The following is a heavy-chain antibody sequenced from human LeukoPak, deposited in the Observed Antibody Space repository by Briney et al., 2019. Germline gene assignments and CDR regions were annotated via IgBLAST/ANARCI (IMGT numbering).Heavy chain of an antibody. CDR3: ARDLYCGGDCYNWFDP. D-gene: IGHD2-21*01. J-gene: IGHJ5*02. CDR1: GYTFSSYA. Sequence: ASVKVSCKASGYTFSSYAISWVRQAPGQGLEWMGGIIPIFGTANYAQKFQGRVTITADESTSTAYMELSSLRSEDTAVYYCARDLYCGGDCYNWFDPWGQGTLVTVSS. V-gene: IGHV1-69*13. CDR2: IIPIFGTA.